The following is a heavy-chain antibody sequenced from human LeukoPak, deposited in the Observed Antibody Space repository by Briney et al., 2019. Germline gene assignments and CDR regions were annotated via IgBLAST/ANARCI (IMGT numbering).Heavy chain of an antibody. CDR1: GFTFSSYA. CDR2: ISYDGSNK. Sequence: GRSLRLSCAASGFTFSSYAMHWVRQAPGKGLEWVAVISYDGSNKYYADSVKGRFTISRDNSKNTLYLQMNSLRAEDTAVYYCARGFLYYYGSGSQGSYFDYWGQGTLVTVSS. J-gene: IGHJ4*02. CDR3: ARGFLYYYGSGSQGSYFDY. D-gene: IGHD3-10*01. V-gene: IGHV3-30-3*01.